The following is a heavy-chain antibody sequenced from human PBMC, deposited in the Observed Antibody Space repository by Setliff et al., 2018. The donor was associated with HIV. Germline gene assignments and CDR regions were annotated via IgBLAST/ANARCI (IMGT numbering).Heavy chain of an antibody. V-gene: IGHV1-46*01. CDR1: GYTFTSYY. D-gene: IGHD3-22*01. J-gene: IGHJ6*03. CDR2: INPSGGST. CDR3: ARDGGRGYDSSGYLFSWVRRFHHDYYYYYMDV. Sequence: ASVKVSCKASGYTFTSYYMHWVRQAPGKGLEWMGIINPSGGSTSYAQKFQGRVTMTRDTSTSTAYMELSSLRSESTAVYYCARDGGRGYDSSGYLFSWVRRFHHDYYYYYMDVWGKGTTVTVSS.